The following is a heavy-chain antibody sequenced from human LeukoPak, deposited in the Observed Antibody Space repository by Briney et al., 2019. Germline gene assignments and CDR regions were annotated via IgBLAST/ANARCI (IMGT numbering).Heavy chain of an antibody. CDR2: IYYSGST. CDR1: GGSISSYY. D-gene: IGHD3-10*01. J-gene: IGHJ4*02. V-gene: IGHV4-59*01. CDR3: AGGNRPWYSGSYYNPFDY. Sequence: SETLSLTCIVSGGSISSYYWSWIRQPPGKGLEWIGYIYYSGSTNYNPSLKSRVTISVDTSKNQFSLKLSSVTAADTAVYYCAGGNRPWYSGSYYNPFDYWGQGTLVTVSS.